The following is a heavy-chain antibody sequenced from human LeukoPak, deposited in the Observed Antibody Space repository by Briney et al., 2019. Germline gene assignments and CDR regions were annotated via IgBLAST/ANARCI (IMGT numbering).Heavy chain of an antibody. J-gene: IGHJ4*02. D-gene: IGHD4-11*01. CDR2: ISTSTGDT. CDR3: ARDDNYGIFVNVDY. CDR1: GYSFILYG. V-gene: IGHV1-18*01. Sequence: ASVKVSCKTSGYSFILYGISWVRQAPGQGPEWMGWISTSTGDTKYTQKFQGRVTLTTDTSTSTAYMELSSLRSDDTAVYYCARDDNYGIFVNVDYWGQGTLVTVHS.